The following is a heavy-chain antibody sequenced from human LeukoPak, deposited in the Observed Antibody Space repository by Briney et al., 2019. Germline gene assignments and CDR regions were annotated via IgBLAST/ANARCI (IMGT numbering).Heavy chain of an antibody. Sequence: SETLSLTCTVSGGSISSYYWSWIRQPPGKGLEWIGYIYYSGSTNYNPSLKSRVTISVDTSKNQFSLKLSSVTAADTAVYYCARRRSSGSQYYFDYWCQATLVTVDS. CDR1: GGSISSYY. V-gene: IGHV4-59*12. J-gene: IGHJ4*02. CDR3: ARRRSSGSQYYFDY. CDR2: IYYSGST. D-gene: IGHD6-19*01.